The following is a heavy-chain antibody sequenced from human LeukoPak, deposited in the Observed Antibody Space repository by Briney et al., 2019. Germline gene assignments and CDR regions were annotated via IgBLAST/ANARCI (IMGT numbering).Heavy chain of an antibody. J-gene: IGHJ4*02. D-gene: IGHD1-26*01. CDR1: GGSISSYY. V-gene: IGHV4-39*07. CDR3: ARVQSNTIDY. Sequence: SETLSLTCTVSGGSISSYYWGWIRQPPGKGLEYIGSIFYSGSTYYNPSLKSRVTISVDTSKSQFSLKLSSLTAADTAVYYCARVQSNTIDYWGQGTLVTVSS. CDR2: IFYSGST.